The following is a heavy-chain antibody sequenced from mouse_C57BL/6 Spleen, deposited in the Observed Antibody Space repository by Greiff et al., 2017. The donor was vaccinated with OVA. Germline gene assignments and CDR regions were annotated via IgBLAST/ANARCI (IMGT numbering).Heavy chain of an antibody. D-gene: IGHD1-1*01. CDR3: ARNPYAYGSSYDYFDY. CDR2: INPNNGGT. J-gene: IGHJ2*01. Sequence: EVQLQQSGPELVKPGASVKIPCKASGYTFTDYNMDWVKQSHGKSLEWIGDINPNNGGTIYNQKFKGKATLTVDKSSSTAYMELRSLTSEDTAVYYCARNPYAYGSSYDYFDYWGQGTTLTVSS. V-gene: IGHV1-18*01. CDR1: GYTFTDYN.